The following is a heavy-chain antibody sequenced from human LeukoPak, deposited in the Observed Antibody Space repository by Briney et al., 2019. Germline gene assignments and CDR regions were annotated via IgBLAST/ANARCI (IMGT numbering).Heavy chain of an antibody. D-gene: IGHD6-6*01. CDR3: ARWGVGTRPPRRSRYWFDP. CDR1: GGSFSGYY. Sequence: SETLSLTCAVYGGSFSGYYWSWIRHPPGKGLEWIGEINHSGSTNYNPSMKRGVIISVDTSKNRFSLKLSSVTAADTAVYYCARWGVGTRPPRRSRYWFDPWGQGTLVTVS. CDR2: INHSGST. V-gene: IGHV4-34*01. J-gene: IGHJ5*02.